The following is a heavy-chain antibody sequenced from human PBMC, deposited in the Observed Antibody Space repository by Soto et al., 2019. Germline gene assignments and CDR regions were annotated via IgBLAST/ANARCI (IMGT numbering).Heavy chain of an antibody. D-gene: IGHD3-9*01. J-gene: IGHJ4*02. CDR2: ISYDGSNQ. CDR3: AKDLTGSGGFDY. CDR1: GFTFSSYD. V-gene: IGHV3-30*18. Sequence: GGSLRLSCAASGFTFSSYDIHWVRQAPGKGLEWVAIISYDGSNQYYADSVKGRFTISRDNSKNTVYLQMNSLRAEDTAVYYCAKDLTGSGGFDYWGQGTLVTVSS.